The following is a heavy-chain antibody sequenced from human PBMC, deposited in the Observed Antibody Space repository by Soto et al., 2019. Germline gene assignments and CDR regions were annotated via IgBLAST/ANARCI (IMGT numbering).Heavy chain of an antibody. CDR1: GGTFSSYA. Sequence: QVQLVQSGAEVKKPGSSVKVSCKASGGTFSSYAISWVRQAPGQGLEWMGGIIPIFGTANYAQKFQGRVTITADKATSTAYMALSSLRSEDTAVYYCATCGGDCYSPRDYYYGMAVWGQGTTVTVSS. D-gene: IGHD2-21*02. CDR2: IIPIFGTA. J-gene: IGHJ6*02. CDR3: ATCGGDCYSPRDYYYGMAV. V-gene: IGHV1-69*06.